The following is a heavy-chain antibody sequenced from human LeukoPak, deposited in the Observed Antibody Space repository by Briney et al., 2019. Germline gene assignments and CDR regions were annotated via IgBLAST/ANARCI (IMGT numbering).Heavy chain of an antibody. CDR2: INHSGST. D-gene: IGHD4-23*01. V-gene: IGHV4-34*01. Sequence: PSETLSLTCAVYGGSFSGYYWSWIRQPPGKGLEWIGGINHSGSTNYNPSLKSRVTISVDTSKNQFSLKLSSVTAADTAVYYCASEPTTTVVTPNVYWGQGTLVTVSS. CDR3: ASEPTTTVVTPNVY. J-gene: IGHJ4*02. CDR1: GGSFSGYY.